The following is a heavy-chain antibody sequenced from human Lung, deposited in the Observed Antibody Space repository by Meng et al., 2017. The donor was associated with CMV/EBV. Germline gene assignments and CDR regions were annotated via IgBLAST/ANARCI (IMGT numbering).Heavy chain of an antibody. J-gene: IGHJ4*02. CDR1: GGSISSSSYY. CDR2: IYYSGST. CDR3: ARPIYSSSSFDY. V-gene: IGHV4-39*01. Sequence: SETLSLTCTVSGGSISSSSYYWGWIRQPPGKGLEWIGSIYYSGSTYYNPSLKSRVTISVDTSKNQFSLKLSSVTAADTAVYYCARPIYSSSSFDYWGQGXLVX. D-gene: IGHD6-6*01.